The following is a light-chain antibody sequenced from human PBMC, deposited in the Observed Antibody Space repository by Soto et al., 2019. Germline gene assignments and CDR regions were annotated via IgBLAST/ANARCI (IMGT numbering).Light chain of an antibody. J-gene: IGKJ4*01. V-gene: IGKV3-15*01. Sequence: EILMTQSPATLSVSPGERATLSCRASHRVAGYLAWYQQKPGQAPRLLIYDASTRATGIPARFSGSGSGTLFTLTISSLQSEHFAVYYCQQYNNWPLTFGGGTKVEI. CDR1: HRVAGY. CDR3: QQYNNWPLT. CDR2: DAS.